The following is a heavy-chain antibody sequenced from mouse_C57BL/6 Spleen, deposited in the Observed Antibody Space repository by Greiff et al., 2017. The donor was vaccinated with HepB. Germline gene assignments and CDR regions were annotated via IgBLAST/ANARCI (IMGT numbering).Heavy chain of an antibody. D-gene: IGHD1-1*01. CDR1: GYTFTSYG. CDR3: ARRDGIYYYGSSYDYYAMDY. V-gene: IGHV1-81*01. J-gene: IGHJ4*01. CDR2: IYPRSGNT. Sequence: QVQLQQSGAELARPGASVKLSCKASGYTFTSYGISWVKQRTGQGLEWIGEIYPRSGNTYYNEKFKGKATLTADKSSSTAYMELRSLTSEDSAVYFCARRDGIYYYGSSYDYYAMDYWGQGTSVTVSS.